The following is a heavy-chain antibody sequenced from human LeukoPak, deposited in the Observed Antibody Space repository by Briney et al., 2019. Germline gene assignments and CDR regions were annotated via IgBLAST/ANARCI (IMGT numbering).Heavy chain of an antibody. V-gene: IGHV4-4*02. J-gene: IGHJ4*02. D-gene: IGHD3-3*01. CDR2: IYLYGTT. CDR1: IGSISSSKW. CDR3: ARQYDFWSGYYPY. Sequence: SETLSLTCSVSIGSISSSKWWSWVRQSPVKGLEWIGEIYLYGTTNYNPSFTSRVAMSVDRSRNQFSLKLSSVTAADTAVYYCARQYDFWSGYYPYWGQGTLVTVSS.